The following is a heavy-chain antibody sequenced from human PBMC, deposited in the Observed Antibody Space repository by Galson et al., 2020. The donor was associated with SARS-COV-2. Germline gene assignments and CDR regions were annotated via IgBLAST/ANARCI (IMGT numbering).Heavy chain of an antibody. V-gene: IGHV4-4*07. CDR2: IYTSGST. Sequence: ETSETLSLTCTVSGGSISSYYWSWIRQPAGKGLEWIGRIYTSGSTNYNPSLKSRVTMSVDTSKNQFSLKLSSVTAADTAVYYCAREEWDSGYYSSTSCLNTPPSQGYYYYGMDVWGQGTTVTVSS. CDR1: GGSISSYY. J-gene: IGHJ6*02. D-gene: IGHD2-2*01. CDR3: AREEWDSGYYSSTSCLNTPPSQGYYYYGMDV.